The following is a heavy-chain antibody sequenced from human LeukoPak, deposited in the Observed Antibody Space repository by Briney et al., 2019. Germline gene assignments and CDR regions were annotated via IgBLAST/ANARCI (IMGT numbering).Heavy chain of an antibody. V-gene: IGHV3-11*04. Sequence: PGGSLRLSCAASGFTFSDYYMTWIRQAPGKGLEWIAYISSDGTAMYYADSVKGRFTISRDNAKNSLYLQMNSLRAEDTAVYYCAREPTTVTTDASFDFWGQGTLVTVSS. CDR3: AREPTTVTTDASFDF. D-gene: IGHD4-17*01. CDR1: GFTFSDYY. J-gene: IGHJ4*02. CDR2: ISSDGTAM.